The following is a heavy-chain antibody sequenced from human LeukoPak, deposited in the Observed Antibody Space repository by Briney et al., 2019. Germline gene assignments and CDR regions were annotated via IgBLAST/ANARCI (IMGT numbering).Heavy chain of an antibody. CDR2: INWNGDTT. Sequence: TGGSLRLSCEASGFTFDDYGMSWVRQPPGKGLEWVSAINWNGDTTRYRDSVKGRFIISRDNAKNSLYLQMNSLRAEDTAVYYCAKDITQSGTYGGPHNYWGQGTLVSVSS. CDR1: GFTFDDYG. J-gene: IGHJ4*02. D-gene: IGHD1-26*01. V-gene: IGHV3-20*04. CDR3: AKDITQSGTYGGPHNY.